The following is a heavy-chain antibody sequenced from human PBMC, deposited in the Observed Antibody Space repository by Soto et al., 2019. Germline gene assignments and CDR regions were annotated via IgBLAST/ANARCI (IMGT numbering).Heavy chain of an antibody. CDR3: AGGRIWFGEPTYYYYGMDV. CDR2: ISVYNGKT. J-gene: IGHJ6*02. Sequence: QVQLVQSGAEVKKPGASVKVSCKTSANTFTTYGISWVRQAPGQGLEWMGWISVYNGKTSYAQNLQGRVTMTTDTSTSTAYMETRSRRSDDPAVYYCAGGRIWFGEPTYYYYGMDVWGQGTTVTVSS. D-gene: IGHD3-10*01. V-gene: IGHV1-18*01. CDR1: ANTFTTYG.